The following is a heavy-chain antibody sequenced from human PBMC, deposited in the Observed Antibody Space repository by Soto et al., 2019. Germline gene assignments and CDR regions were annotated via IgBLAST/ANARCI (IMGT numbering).Heavy chain of an antibody. CDR3: ARLWSEREPNFDS. V-gene: IGHV3-73*02. CDR1: GYTFSDSA. J-gene: IGHJ4*02. Sequence: EVQLVESGGGLVQPGGSLKLSCAASGYTFSDSAMHWVRQASGKGLEWVGRIRSRTNSYATVYAASVKGRFTISRDDSKNTAYLQMNSLTTEDTAVYYCARLWSEREPNFDSWGQGTLVSVSS. CDR2: IRSRTNSYAT. D-gene: IGHD1-26*01.